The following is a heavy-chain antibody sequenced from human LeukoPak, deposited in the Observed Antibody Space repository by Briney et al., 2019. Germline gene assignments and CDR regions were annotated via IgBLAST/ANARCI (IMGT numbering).Heavy chain of an antibody. CDR1: GFTFSSYS. Sequence: PGGSLRLSCAASGFTFSSYSMNWVRQAPGKGLEWVSHISSSSGTIYYADSVEGRFTISRDNAKNSLYLQMNSLRAEDTAVYYCARGPHDSSGYYLTLWGRGTPVTVSS. CDR2: ISSSSGTI. CDR3: ARGPHDSSGYYLTL. V-gene: IGHV3-48*01. J-gene: IGHJ2*01. D-gene: IGHD3-22*01.